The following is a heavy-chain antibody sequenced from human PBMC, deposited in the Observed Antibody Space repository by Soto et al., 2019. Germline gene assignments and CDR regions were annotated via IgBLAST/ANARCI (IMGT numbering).Heavy chain of an antibody. D-gene: IGHD3-22*01. Sequence: PSETLSLTCTVSGGSISSSSYYWGWIRQPPGKGLEWIGSIYYSGSTYYNPSLKSRVTISVGTSKNQFSLKLSSVTAADTAVYYCARQPHYYDSSDYYLPSSFHPWGQVPVVT. V-gene: IGHV4-39*01. J-gene: IGHJ5*02. CDR1: GGSISSSSYY. CDR2: IYYSGST. CDR3: ARQPHYYDSSDYYLPSSFHP.